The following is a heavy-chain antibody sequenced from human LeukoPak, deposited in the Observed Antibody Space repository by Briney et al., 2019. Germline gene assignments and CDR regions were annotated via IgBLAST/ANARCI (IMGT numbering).Heavy chain of an antibody. V-gene: IGHV1-2*06. CDR2: INPNSGGT. CDR3: AREHSTHSVFGYFDY. CDR1: GYTFTGYY. D-gene: IGHD3-3*01. Sequence: ASVKVSCKASGYTFTGYYMHWVRQAPGQGLEWMGRINPNSGGTNYAQKFQGRVTMTRDTSISTAYMELSRLRSDDTAVYYCAREHSTHSVFGYFDYWGQGTLVTVSS. J-gene: IGHJ4*02.